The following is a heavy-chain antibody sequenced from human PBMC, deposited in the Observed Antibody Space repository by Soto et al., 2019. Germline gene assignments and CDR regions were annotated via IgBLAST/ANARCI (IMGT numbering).Heavy chain of an antibody. V-gene: IGHV4-59*01. CDR1: GGPMSAYY. Sequence: SETLSLTCTVCGGPMSAYYWTWIRQPPGKRLESIGYIYYSGSANYSPSLKSRVTISIDTSKNQFSLKLNSVTIADTAMYYCARAWMDTSVGTNWFDPWGQGILVTVSS. CDR3: ARAWMDTSVGTNWFDP. D-gene: IGHD5-18*01. J-gene: IGHJ5*02. CDR2: IYYSGSA.